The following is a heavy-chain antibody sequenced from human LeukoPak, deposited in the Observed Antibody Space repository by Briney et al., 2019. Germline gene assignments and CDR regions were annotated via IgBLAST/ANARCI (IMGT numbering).Heavy chain of an antibody. J-gene: IGHJ4*02. D-gene: IGHD1-1*01. Sequence: GGSLRLSCAASGFTFSSYWMSWVRQAPGKGLEWVANIKQDGSEKYYVDSVKDRFTISRDNAKNSLYLQMNSLRAEDTAVYYCARVGAAGRRSYWGQGTLVTVSS. CDR2: IKQDGSEK. CDR3: ARVGAAGRRSY. V-gene: IGHV3-7*01. CDR1: GFTFSSYW.